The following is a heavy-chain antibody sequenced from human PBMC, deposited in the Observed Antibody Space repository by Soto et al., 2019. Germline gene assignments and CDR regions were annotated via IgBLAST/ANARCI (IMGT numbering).Heavy chain of an antibody. V-gene: IGHV3-23*01. CDR2: IGGSGYSK. CDR3: ARDRGHMDV. D-gene: IGHD6-25*01. Sequence: GGSLRLSCVTSGFTFTSCAMTWVRQAPGKGPEWVSTIGGSGYSKYYADSVKGRFTMSRDLSKNTLYLQMNSLRAEDTAVYFCARDRGHMDVWGQGTTVTVSS. J-gene: IGHJ6*02. CDR1: GFTFTSCA.